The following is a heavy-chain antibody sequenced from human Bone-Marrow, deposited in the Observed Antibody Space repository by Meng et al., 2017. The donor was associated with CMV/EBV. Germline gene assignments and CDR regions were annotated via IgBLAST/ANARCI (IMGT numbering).Heavy chain of an antibody. J-gene: IGHJ4*02. CDR2: ISYDGSNK. Sequence: GESLKISCAASGFTFSRYAMHWVRQAPGKGLEGVAVISYDGSNKYYADSVKGRFTISRDNSKNTLYLQMNSLRAEDTAVYYCAREGGYGSGIDYWGQGTLVTASS. CDR1: GFTFSRYA. CDR3: AREGGYGSGIDY. V-gene: IGHV3-30-3*01. D-gene: IGHD3-10*01.